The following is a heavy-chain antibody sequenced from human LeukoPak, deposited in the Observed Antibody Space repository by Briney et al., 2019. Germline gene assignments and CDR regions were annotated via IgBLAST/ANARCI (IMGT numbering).Heavy chain of an antibody. Sequence: PSETLSLTCTVSGGSISSYYWSWIRQPPGKGLEWIGYIYYSGSTYYNPSLKSRVTISVDTSKNQFSLKLSSVTAADTAVYYCARRRRYDYVWGSHDYWGQGTLVTVSS. J-gene: IGHJ4*02. CDR2: IYYSGST. CDR3: ARRRRYDYVWGSHDY. V-gene: IGHV4-59*08. CDR1: GGSISSYY. D-gene: IGHD3-16*01.